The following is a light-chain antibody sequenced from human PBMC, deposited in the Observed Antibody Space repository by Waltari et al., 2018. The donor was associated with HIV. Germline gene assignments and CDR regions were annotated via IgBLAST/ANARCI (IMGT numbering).Light chain of an antibody. V-gene: IGKV3-20*01. CDR2: SVS. Sequence: EIVSTQSPGTLSLSPGETATLSSRASQSVSCSYLAWYQQNPGQPPRLLIYSVSSRATGIPYRVSGSGSGTDFTLTISRLEPEDSAVYYCHQYVTSPWTFGQGTKVEIK. CDR1: QSVSCSY. CDR3: HQYVTSPWT. J-gene: IGKJ1*01.